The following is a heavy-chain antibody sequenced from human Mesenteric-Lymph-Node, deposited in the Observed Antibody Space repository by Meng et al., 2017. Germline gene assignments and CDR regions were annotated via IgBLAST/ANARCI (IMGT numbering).Heavy chain of an antibody. CDR2: TYYRSKYYN. J-gene: IGHJ4*02. Sequence: HLNHYVPGRVQPLPPPSPPGAISGDSVSSNSAAWNWIRQSPSRGLEWLGRTYYRSKYYNDYALSVKSRITINPDTSKNQFSLQLNSVTPEDTAIYYCARDWGDVRGGFDFWGQGTLVTVSS. CDR3: ARDWGDVRGGFDF. D-gene: IGHD3-10*02. V-gene: IGHV6-1*02. CDR1: GDSVSSNSAA.